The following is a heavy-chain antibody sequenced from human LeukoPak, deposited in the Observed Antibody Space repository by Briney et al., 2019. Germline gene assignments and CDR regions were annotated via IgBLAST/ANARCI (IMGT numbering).Heavy chain of an antibody. CDR3: AREVVVPAAITYYYYYYMDV. J-gene: IGHJ6*03. CDR2: ISGSGGST. V-gene: IGHV3-23*01. CDR1: GFTFSSYA. Sequence: GGSLRLSCAASGFTFSSYAMSWVRQAPGKGLEWVSAISGSGGSTYYADSVKGRFTISRDNSKNTLYLQMNSLRAEDTAVYYCAREVVVPAAITYYYYYYMDVWGKGTTVTVSS. D-gene: IGHD2-2*01.